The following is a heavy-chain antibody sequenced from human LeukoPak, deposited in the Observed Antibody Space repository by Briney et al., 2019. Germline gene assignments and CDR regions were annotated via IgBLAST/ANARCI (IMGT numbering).Heavy chain of an antibody. Sequence: ASVKVSCKASGYTFTSYGISWVRQAPGQGLEWMGRIIPILGIANYAQKFQGRVTITADKSTGTAYMELSSLRSEDTAVYYCARGEGATVDYWGQGTLVTVSS. J-gene: IGHJ4*02. CDR2: IIPILGIA. V-gene: IGHV1-69*04. CDR3: ARGEGATVDY. CDR1: GYTFTSYG. D-gene: IGHD1-26*01.